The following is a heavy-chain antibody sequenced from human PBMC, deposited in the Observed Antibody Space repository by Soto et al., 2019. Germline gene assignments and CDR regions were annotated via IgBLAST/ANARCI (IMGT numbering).Heavy chain of an antibody. V-gene: IGHV3-23*01. CDR3: AKDLVGSNADYYDY. Sequence: PGGSLRLSCAASGFTFSSFSMSWVRQAPGKGLEWVSAISGSGDSTYYADSVKGRFTISRDNSKNTLYLQMNSLRAEDAAVYYCAKDLVGSNADYYDYWGQGTLVTVSS. CDR2: ISGSGDST. CDR1: GFTFSSFS. J-gene: IGHJ4*02. D-gene: IGHD2-15*01.